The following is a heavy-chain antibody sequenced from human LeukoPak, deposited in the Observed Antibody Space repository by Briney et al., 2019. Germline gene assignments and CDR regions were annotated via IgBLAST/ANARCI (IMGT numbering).Heavy chain of an antibody. J-gene: IGHJ6*02. Sequence: GGSLRLSCAASGFTFSSYAMSWVRQAPGKGLEWVPAISGSGGSTYYADSVKGRFTISRDNSKNTLYLQMNSLRAEDTAVYYCAKFFSYYGSGSSRPHGMDVWGQGTTVTVSS. CDR1: GFTFSSYA. CDR3: AKFFSYYGSGSSRPHGMDV. V-gene: IGHV3-23*01. CDR2: ISGSGGST. D-gene: IGHD3-10*01.